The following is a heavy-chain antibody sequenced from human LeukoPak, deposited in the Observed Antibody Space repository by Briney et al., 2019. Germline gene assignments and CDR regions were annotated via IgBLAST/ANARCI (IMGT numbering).Heavy chain of an antibody. CDR1: GDSISNSGFY. J-gene: IGHJ4*02. CDR3: ARDPDY. CDR2: IYYSGTT. Sequence: SETLSLTCTFSGDSISNSGFYWAWIRQPPGKDPEFIGTIYYSGTTFYNPSLASRVTMSIDTSNNRFSLTLNSVTAADTAVYYCARDPDYWGQGTLVTVSS. V-gene: IGHV4-39*07.